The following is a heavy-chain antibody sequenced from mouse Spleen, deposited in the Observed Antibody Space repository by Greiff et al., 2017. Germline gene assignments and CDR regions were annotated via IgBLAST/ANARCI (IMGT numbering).Heavy chain of an antibody. J-gene: IGHJ3*01. CDR1: GYTFTSYW. Sequence: VQLQQPGAELVKPGASVKLSCKASGYTFTSYWMQWVKQRPGQGLEWIGEIDPSDSYTNYNQKFKGKATLTVDTSSSTAYMQLSSLTSEDSAVYYCAREGAPFAYWGQGTLVTVSA. CDR2: IDPSDSYT. V-gene: IGHV1-50*01. CDR3: AREGAPFAY.